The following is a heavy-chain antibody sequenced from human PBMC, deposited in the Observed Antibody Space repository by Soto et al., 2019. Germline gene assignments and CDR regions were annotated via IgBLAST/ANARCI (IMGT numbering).Heavy chain of an antibody. Sequence: PSETLSLTCTVSGGSISSYYWSWIRQPPGKGLEWIGYIYYSGSTNYNPSLKSRVTISVDTSKNQFSLKLSSVTAADTAVYYCARRHREYSSGLYYYYYMDVWGKGTTVTVS. D-gene: IGHD6-25*01. CDR3: ARRHREYSSGLYYYYYMDV. J-gene: IGHJ6*03. CDR1: GGSISSYY. CDR2: IYYSGST. V-gene: IGHV4-59*08.